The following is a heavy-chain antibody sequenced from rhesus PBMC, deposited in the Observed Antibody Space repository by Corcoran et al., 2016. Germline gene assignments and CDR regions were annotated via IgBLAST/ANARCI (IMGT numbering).Heavy chain of an antibody. D-gene: IGHD2-15*01. CDR3: ARSSYYYGLDS. V-gene: IGHV4S10*01. CDR1: GGSISDSYR. J-gene: IGHJ6*01. Sequence: QVQLQESGPGVVKPSETLSLTCAVSGGSISDSYRWSWIRQPPGKGLEWIGYINGSSTSTNYNPSLKSRVTISKDTSKNQFSLKLSSVTAADTAVYYCARSSYYYGLDSWGQGVVVTVSS. CDR2: INGSSTST.